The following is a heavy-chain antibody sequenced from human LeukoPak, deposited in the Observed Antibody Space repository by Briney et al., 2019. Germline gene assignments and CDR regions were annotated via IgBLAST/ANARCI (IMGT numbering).Heavy chain of an antibody. CDR1: GYTFTSYD. Sequence: GASVKVSCKASGYTFTSYDINWVRQATGQGLEWMRWMNPNSGNTGYAQKFQGRVTMTRNTSIGTAYMELSSLRSEDTAVYYCARGRDYSSSWLNWFDPWGQGTLVTVSS. V-gene: IGHV1-8*01. CDR3: ARGRDYSSSWLNWFDP. D-gene: IGHD6-13*01. J-gene: IGHJ5*02. CDR2: MNPNSGNT.